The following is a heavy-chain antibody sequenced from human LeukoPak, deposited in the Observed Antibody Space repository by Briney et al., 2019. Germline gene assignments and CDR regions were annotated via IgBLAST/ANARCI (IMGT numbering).Heavy chain of an antibody. CDR2: ISGGSTYT. D-gene: IGHD5-12*01. V-gene: IGHV3-21*01. J-gene: IGHJ4*02. CDR1: GFTFSSYV. CDR3: ARGSAALGS. Sequence: GGSLRLSCAASGFTFSSYVMNWVRQAPGKGLEWVSSISGGSTYTYYADSLKGRFTISRDNANNSLFLQVSSLRADDTAVYYCARGSAALGSWGQGTLVTVSS.